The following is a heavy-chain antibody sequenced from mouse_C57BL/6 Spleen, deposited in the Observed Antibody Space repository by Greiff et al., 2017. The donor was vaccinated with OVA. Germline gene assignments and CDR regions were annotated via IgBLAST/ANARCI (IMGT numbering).Heavy chain of an antibody. V-gene: IGHV5-16*01. D-gene: IGHD2-3*01. CDR3: ARDGYYGRWYFDV. J-gene: IGHJ1*03. CDR2: INYDGSST. CDR1: GFTFSDYY. Sequence: EVHLVESEGGLVQPGRSMKLSCTASGFTFSDYYMAWVRQVPEKGLEWVANINYDGSSTYYLDSLKSRFIISRDNAKNILYLQMSSLKSEDTATYYCARDGYYGRWYFDVWGTGTTVTVSS.